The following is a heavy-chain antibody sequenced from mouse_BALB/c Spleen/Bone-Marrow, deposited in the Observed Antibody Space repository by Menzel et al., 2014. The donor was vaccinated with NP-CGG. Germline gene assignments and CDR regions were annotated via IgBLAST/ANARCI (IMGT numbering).Heavy chain of an antibody. CDR1: GYSFTNYW. CDR3: ARYGNYPLFAY. V-gene: IGHV1-7*01. CDR2: ISPSTGYS. D-gene: IGHD2-1*01. Sequence: VQLQQSGAELAKPGASVKMSCKASGYSFTNYWMHWVKQRPGQGLEWIGYISPSTGYSEYNQKFKDKATLTADKSSNIAYMQLSSLTSEVSAVYYCARYGNYPLFAYWGQGTLVTVSA. J-gene: IGHJ3*01.